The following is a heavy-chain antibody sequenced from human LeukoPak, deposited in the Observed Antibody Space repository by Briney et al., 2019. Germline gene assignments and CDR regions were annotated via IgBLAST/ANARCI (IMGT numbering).Heavy chain of an antibody. D-gene: IGHD3/OR15-3a*01. J-gene: IGHJ4*02. CDR3: ARGRDWTHGDY. CDR2: IYYSGST. V-gene: IGHV4-59*01. CDR1: GGSISSYY. Sequence: PSGTLSLTCTVSGGSISSYYWSCIRQPPGRGLEWIGYIYYSGSTNYNPSLKSRVTISVDTSKNQFSLKLSSVTAADTAVYYCARGRDWTHGDYWGQGTLVTVSS.